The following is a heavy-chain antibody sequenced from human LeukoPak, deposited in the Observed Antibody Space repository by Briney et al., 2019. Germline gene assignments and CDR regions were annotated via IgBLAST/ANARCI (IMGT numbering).Heavy chain of an antibody. Sequence: PSQTLSLTCTVSGGSISSGGYYWSWIRQHPGKGLEWIGYIYYSGSTYYNPSLKSRVTISVDTSKNQFSLKLSSVTAADTAVYYCARDRSYANYYYYGMDVWGQGTTVTASS. D-gene: IGHD2-2*01. CDR3: ARDRSYANYYYYGMDV. CDR1: GGSISSGGYY. V-gene: IGHV4-31*03. J-gene: IGHJ6*02. CDR2: IYYSGST.